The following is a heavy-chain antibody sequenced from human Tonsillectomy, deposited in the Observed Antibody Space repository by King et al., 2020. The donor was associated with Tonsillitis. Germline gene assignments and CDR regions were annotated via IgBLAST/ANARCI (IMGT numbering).Heavy chain of an antibody. J-gene: IGHJ2*01. CDR3: ARESPGYDFWSGYGRYFDL. CDR2: IYYSGST. Sequence: QLQESGPGLVKPSETLSLTCTVSGGSISSYYWSCIRQPPGKGLEWMGYIYYSGSTNYNPSLKSRVTISVDTSKNQFSLTLSSVTAADTAVYYCARESPGYDFWSGYGRYFDLWGRGTLVTVSS. CDR1: GGSISSYY. D-gene: IGHD3-3*01. V-gene: IGHV4-59*01.